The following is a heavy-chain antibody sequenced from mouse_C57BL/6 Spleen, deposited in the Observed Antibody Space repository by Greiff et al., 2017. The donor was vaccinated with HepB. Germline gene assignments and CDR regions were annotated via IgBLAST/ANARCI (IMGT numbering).Heavy chain of an antibody. V-gene: IGHV1-55*01. D-gene: IGHD1-1*01. J-gene: IGHJ4*01. Sequence: QVQLQQPGAELVKPGASVKMSCKASGYTFTSYWITWVKQRPGQGLEWIGDIYPGSGSTNYNEKFKSKATLTVDTSSSTAYMQLSSLTSEDSAVYYCARYKFHYYSSSYAMDYWGQGTSVTVSS. CDR3: ARYKFHYYSSSYAMDY. CDR1: GYTFTSYW. CDR2: IYPGSGST.